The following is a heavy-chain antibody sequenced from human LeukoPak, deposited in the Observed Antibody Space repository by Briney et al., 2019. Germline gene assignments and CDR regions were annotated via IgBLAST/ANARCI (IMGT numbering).Heavy chain of an antibody. J-gene: IGHJ6*03. CDR1: GYSFTSYW. CDR2: IYPGDSDT. Sequence: GESLKTSCKGSGYSFTSYWIGWVRQMPGKGLEWMGIIYPGDSDTRYSPSFQGQVTISADKSISTAYLQWSSLKASDTAMYYCARQRPRDSSGYYAPNYYYYYMDVWGKGTTVTVSS. CDR3: ARQRPRDSSGYYAPNYYYYYMDV. V-gene: IGHV5-51*01. D-gene: IGHD3-22*01.